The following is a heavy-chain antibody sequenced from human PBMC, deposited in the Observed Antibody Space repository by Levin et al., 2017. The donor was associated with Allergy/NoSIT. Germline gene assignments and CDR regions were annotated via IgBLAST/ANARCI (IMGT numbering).Heavy chain of an antibody. CDR3: AREARGYSYGYPSNPDPPDAFDI. CDR2: ISSSSSYT. Sequence: RSGGSLRLSCAASGFTFSDYYMSWIRQAPGKGLEWVSYISSSSSYTNYADSVKGRFTISRDNAKNSLYLQMNSLRAEDTAVYYCAREARGYSYGYPSNPDPPDAFDIWGQGTMVTVSS. J-gene: IGHJ3*02. CDR1: GFTFSDYY. V-gene: IGHV3-11*05. D-gene: IGHD5-18*01.